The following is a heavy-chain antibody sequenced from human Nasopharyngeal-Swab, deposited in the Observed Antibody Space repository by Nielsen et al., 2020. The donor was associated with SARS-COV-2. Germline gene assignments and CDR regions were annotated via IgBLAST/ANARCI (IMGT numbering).Heavy chain of an antibody. CDR1: GYTLTELS. Sequence: ASVKVSCKVSGYTLTELSMHWVRQAPGKGLEWMGGFDPEDGETIYTQKFQGRVTMTEDTSTDTAYMELSSLRSEDTAVYYCATVAVGATPGGAFDIWGQGTMVTVSS. CDR3: ATVAVGATPGGAFDI. D-gene: IGHD1-26*01. CDR2: FDPEDGET. J-gene: IGHJ3*02. V-gene: IGHV1-24*01.